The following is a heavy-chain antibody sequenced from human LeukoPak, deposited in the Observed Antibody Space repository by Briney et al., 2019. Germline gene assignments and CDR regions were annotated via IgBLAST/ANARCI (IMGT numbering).Heavy chain of an antibody. CDR2: ISAYNGNT. CDR3: ARGAVDTAMGDFDY. V-gene: IGHV1-18*01. CDR1: GYSFTSFG. D-gene: IGHD5-18*01. J-gene: IGHJ4*02. Sequence: ASVKVSCKASGYSFTSFGISWVRQAPGQGPEWMGWISAYNGNTNYAQKLQGRVTMTTDTSTSTAYMELRSLRSDDTAVYYCARGAVDTAMGDFDYWGQGTLVTVSS.